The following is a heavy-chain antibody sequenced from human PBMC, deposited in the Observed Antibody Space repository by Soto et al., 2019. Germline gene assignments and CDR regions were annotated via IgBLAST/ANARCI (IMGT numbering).Heavy chain of an antibody. CDR1: GFTFSSYA. D-gene: IGHD5-12*01. CDR3: AKQIVATIILTQYYYGMDV. CDR2: ISGSGGST. V-gene: IGHV3-23*01. J-gene: IGHJ6*04. Sequence: GGSLRLSCAASGFTFSSYAMSWVRQAPGKGLEWVSAISGSGGSTYYADSVKGRFTISRDNSKNTLYLQMNSLRAEDTAVYYCAKQIVATIILTQYYYGMDVWGKGTTVTVSS.